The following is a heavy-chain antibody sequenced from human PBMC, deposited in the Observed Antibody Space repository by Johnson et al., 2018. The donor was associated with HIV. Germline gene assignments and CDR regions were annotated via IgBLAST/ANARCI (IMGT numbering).Heavy chain of an antibody. V-gene: IGHV3-11*01. Sequence: QVQLVESGGGLVKPGGSLRLSCAASGFTFSDYYMSWIRQAPGKGLEWVSYISSSGSTIYYADSVKGRFTISRDNAKNSLYLQLNSLRAEDTALYYCAKVWQQRAHDAFDIWGQGTMVTVSS. CDR1: GFTFSDYY. J-gene: IGHJ3*02. D-gene: IGHD6-13*01. CDR3: AKVWQQRAHDAFDI. CDR2: ISSSGSTI.